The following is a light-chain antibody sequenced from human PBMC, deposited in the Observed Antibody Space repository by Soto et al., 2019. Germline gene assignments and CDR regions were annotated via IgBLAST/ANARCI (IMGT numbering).Light chain of an antibody. CDR1: DNVSNY. J-gene: IGKJ4*01. Sequence: EIVLTQSPVTLSLSPGERATLSCRSRDNVSNYLAWHQQRTGQAPRLLIYDASNRATGIPARFSGSGSETDFTLTISSLEPEDFAVYYCQQRSNWPLTFGGGTKVEIK. V-gene: IGKV3-11*01. CDR3: QQRSNWPLT. CDR2: DAS.